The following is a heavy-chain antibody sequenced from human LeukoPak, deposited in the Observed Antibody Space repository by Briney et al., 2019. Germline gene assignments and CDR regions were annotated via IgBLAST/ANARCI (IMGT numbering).Heavy chain of an antibody. CDR2: ISHSGSAM. CDR3: ARLAGAYASDS. CDR1: GFTFSNIE. D-gene: IGHD2-2*01. V-gene: IGHV3-48*03. Sequence: PGGSLRLSCAASGFTFSNIEMNWVRQAPGKGLEWVSYISHSGSAMYYADSVKGRFSISRDNAKNSLYLQMSSLRAEDTAVYYCARLAGAYASDSWGQGTTVTVSS. J-gene: IGHJ6*02.